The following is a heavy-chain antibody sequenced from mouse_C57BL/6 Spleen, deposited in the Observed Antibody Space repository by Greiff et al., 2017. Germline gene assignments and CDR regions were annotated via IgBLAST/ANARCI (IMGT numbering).Heavy chain of an antibody. D-gene: IGHD1-1*01. J-gene: IGHJ1*03. CDR1: GYTFTDYN. CDR3: ARDGSSYRWYFDV. Sequence: EVQLQQSGPELVKPGASVKIPCKASGYTFTDYNMDWVKQSHGKSLEWIGDINPNNGGNIYNQKFKGKATLTVDKSSRPAYMELRSLTSEDTAVYYCARDGSSYRWYFDVWGTGTTVTLSS. V-gene: IGHV1-18*01. CDR2: INPNNGGN.